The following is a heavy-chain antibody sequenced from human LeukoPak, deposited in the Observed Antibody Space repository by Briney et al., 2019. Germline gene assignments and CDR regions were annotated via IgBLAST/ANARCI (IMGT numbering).Heavy chain of an antibody. CDR3: ARDFDWLLPPDY. CDR1: AYDFTGYS. J-gene: IGHJ4*02. CDR2: INPSGGST. V-gene: IGHV1-46*01. D-gene: IGHD3-9*01. Sequence: ASVKASCKAVAYDFTGYSIHWVRQAPGQGLEWMGIINPSGGSTGYAQKFQGRVTMTRDTSTSTVYMELSRLRSEDTAVYYCARDFDWLLPPDYWGQGTLVTVSS.